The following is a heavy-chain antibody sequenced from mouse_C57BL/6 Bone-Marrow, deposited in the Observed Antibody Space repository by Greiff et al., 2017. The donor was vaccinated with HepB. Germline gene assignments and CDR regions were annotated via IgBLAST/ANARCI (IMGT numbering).Heavy chain of an antibody. V-gene: IGHV1-64*01. J-gene: IGHJ3*01. CDR2: IHPNSGST. CDR3: ARGGGLRSEVY. Sequence: VQLQQSGAELVKPGASVKLSCKASGYTFTSYWMHWVKQRPGQGLEWIGMIHPNSGSTNYNEKFKSKATLTVYKSSSTAYMQLSSLPSEDSAVYYCARGGGLRSEVYWGQGTLVTVSA. D-gene: IGHD1-1*01. CDR1: GYTFTSYW.